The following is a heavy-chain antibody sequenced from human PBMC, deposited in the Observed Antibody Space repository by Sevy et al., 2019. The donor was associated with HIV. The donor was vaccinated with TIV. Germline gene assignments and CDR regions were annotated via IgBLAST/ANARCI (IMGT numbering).Heavy chain of an antibody. V-gene: IGHV3-7*01. J-gene: IGHJ4*02. D-gene: IGHD6-13*01. Sequence: GGSLRLSCAASGFTFSSYWMSWVRQAPGKGLEWVANIKQDGSEKYYVDSVKGRFTSSRDNAKNSLYLKMNSLRAEDTAVYYCARDSPSGYLDYWGQGTLVTVSS. CDR1: GFTFSSYW. CDR2: IKQDGSEK. CDR3: ARDSPSGYLDY.